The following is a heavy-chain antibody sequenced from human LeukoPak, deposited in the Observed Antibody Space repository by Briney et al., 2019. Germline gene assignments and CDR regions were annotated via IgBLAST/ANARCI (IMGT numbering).Heavy chain of an antibody. Sequence: ASVKVSCKASGYTFTGYYMHWVRQAPGQGLEWMGRINPNSGGTNYAQKFQGRVTMTRDTSISTAYMELSRLRSDDTAVYYRARGGYVWGSYRRPTHFDYWGQGTLVTVSS. CDR3: ARGGYVWGSYRRPTHFDY. V-gene: IGHV1-2*06. CDR1: GYTFTGYY. J-gene: IGHJ4*02. D-gene: IGHD3-16*02. CDR2: INPNSGGT.